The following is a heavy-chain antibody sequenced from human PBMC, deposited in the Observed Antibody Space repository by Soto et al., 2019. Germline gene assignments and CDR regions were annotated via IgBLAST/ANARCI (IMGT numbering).Heavy chain of an antibody. J-gene: IGHJ2*01. D-gene: IGHD3-22*01. CDR2: ISSSSSNI. CDR3: ARVTYYYDSRGYYHWYFDL. CDR1: GFTFSDHY. V-gene: IGHV3-11*01. Sequence: PGGSLRLSCAASGFTFSDHYMSWIRRAPGKGLEWVSYISSSSSNIYYADSVKGRFTISRDRAKNSLYLQMNSLRAEDTAVYYCARVTYYYDSRGYYHWYFDLWGRGTLVTVSS.